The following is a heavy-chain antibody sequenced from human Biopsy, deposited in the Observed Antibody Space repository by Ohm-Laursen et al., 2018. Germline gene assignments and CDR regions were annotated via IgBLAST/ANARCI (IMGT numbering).Heavy chain of an antibody. CDR1: GFSFSDYH. V-gene: IGHV3-11*01. CDR3: ARDTRWSPYSMDV. D-gene: IGHD4-23*01. Sequence: SLRLSCSAPGFSFSDYHMRWIRQAPGRGLEWVSYISGGGTIYYGDSMKGRVTTSRDNAKNSLYLQMHSLRVEDTAVYYCARDTRWSPYSMDVWGQGTTVTVSS. J-gene: IGHJ6*02. CDR2: ISGGGTI.